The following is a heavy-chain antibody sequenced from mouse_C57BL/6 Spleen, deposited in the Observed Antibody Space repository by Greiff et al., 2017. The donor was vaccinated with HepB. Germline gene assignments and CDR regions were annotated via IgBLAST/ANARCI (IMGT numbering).Heavy chain of an antibody. J-gene: IGHJ2*01. Sequence: EVQLQQSGPELVKPGASVKISCKASGYTFTDYYMNWVKQSHGKSLEWIGDINPNNGGTSYNQKFKGKATLTVDKSSSTAYMELRSLTSEDSAVYYCATSTVVAPYYWGQGTTLTVSS. CDR3: ATSTVVAPYY. CDR2: INPNNGGT. CDR1: GYTFTDYY. V-gene: IGHV1-26*01. D-gene: IGHD1-1*01.